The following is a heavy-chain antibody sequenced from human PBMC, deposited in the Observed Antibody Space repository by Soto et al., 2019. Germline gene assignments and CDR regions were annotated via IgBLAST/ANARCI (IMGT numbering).Heavy chain of an antibody. J-gene: IGHJ6*02. D-gene: IGHD3-22*01. Sequence: SLRLSCAASGFTFSSYAMHWVRQAPGKGLEWVAVISYDGSNKYYADSVKGRFTISRDNSKNTLYLQMNSLRAEDTAVYYCARDSYYDSSGPPYYYYGMDVWGQGTTVTVSS. V-gene: IGHV3-30-3*01. CDR2: ISYDGSNK. CDR1: GFTFSSYA. CDR3: ARDSYYDSSGPPYYYYGMDV.